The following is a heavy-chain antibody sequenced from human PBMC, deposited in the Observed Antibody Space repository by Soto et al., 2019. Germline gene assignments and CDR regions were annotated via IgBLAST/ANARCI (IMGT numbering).Heavy chain of an antibody. D-gene: IGHD6-13*01. CDR2: IYYSGST. J-gene: IGHJ5*02. Sequence: PSETLSLTCTVSGGSISSYYWSWIRQPPGKGLEWIGYIYYSGSTNCNPSLKSRVTISVDTSKNQFSLKLSSVTAADTAVYYCARTAAGNWFDPWGQGSLLTVSS. CDR1: GGSISSYY. CDR3: ARTAAGNWFDP. V-gene: IGHV4-59*01.